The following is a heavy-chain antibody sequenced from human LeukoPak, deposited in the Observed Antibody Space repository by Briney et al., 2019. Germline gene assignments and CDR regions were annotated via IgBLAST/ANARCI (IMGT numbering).Heavy chain of an antibody. V-gene: IGHV3-7*01. CDR1: GFTFSSYG. D-gene: IGHD5-18*01. CDR3: ARGYSSDY. Sequence: PGGSLRLSCAASGFTFSSYGMHWVRQAPGKGLEWVANIKQDGSEKYYVDSVKGRFTISRDNAKSSLYLQMDSLRVEDTAVYYCARGYSSDYWGQGTLVTVSS. J-gene: IGHJ4*02. CDR2: IKQDGSEK.